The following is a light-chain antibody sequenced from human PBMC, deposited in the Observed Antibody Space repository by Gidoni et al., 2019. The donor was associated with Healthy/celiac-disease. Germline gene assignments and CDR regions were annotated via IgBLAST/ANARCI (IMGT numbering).Light chain of an antibody. CDR3: CSYAGSYTYVV. Sequence: QSALTQPRSVSGSPGQSVTISCTGTSSDVGGYNYVSWYQQHPGKAPNLMIYDVSKRPSGVPDRFSGSKSGNTASLTISGRQAEDEADYYCCSYAGSYTYVVFGGGTKLTVL. CDR2: DVS. J-gene: IGLJ2*01. CDR1: SSDVGGYNY. V-gene: IGLV2-11*01.